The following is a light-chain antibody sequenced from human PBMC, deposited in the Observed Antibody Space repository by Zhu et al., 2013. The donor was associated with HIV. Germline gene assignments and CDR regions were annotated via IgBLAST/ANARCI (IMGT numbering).Light chain of an antibody. Sequence: SYVLTQPPSVSVAPGQTARITCGGKDIGSKSVQWYQQKAGQALVLVVYDDSDRPSGIPERFSGSNSGNTATLTVSGTQAVDEADYYCQSWDSNSVVFGGGTKLAVL. J-gene: IGLJ2*01. CDR1: DIGSKS. CDR2: DDS. V-gene: IGLV3-21*02. CDR3: QSWDSNSVV.